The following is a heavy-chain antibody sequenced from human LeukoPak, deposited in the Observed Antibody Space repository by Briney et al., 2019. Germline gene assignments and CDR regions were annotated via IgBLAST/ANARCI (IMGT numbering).Heavy chain of an antibody. J-gene: IGHJ4*02. D-gene: IGHD3-10*01. CDR2: SYYSGST. CDR3: ARHQSYGSGTYYAPFDN. CDR1: GGSVSSSSYY. V-gene: IGHV4-39*01. Sequence: SETLSLTCTVSGGSVSSSSYYWGWIRQPPMKGLEWFGSSYYSGSTEYNLSLKSRVTISVDTSRNQFSLKLSSVTAADTAVYYCARHQSYGSGTYYAPFDNWGQGILVTVSS.